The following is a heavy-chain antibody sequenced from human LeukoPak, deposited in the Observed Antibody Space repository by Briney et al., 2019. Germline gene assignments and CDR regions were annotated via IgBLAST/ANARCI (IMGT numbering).Heavy chain of an antibody. CDR1: GGSISSYY. D-gene: IGHD3-16*02. Sequence: SETLSLTCTVSGGSISSYYWSWIRQPPGKGLEWIGYIYYSGSTNYNPSLKSRVTISVDTSKNQFSLKLSSVTAADTAVYYCARDHLKSSREVDYWGQGTLVTVSS. J-gene: IGHJ4*02. V-gene: IGHV4-59*01. CDR3: ARDHLKSSREVDY. CDR2: IYYSGST.